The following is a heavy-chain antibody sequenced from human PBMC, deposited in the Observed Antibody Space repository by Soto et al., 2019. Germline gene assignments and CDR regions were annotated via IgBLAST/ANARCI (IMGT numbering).Heavy chain of an antibody. CDR3: AREPPNTSLFDC. J-gene: IGHJ4*02. CDR2: IKSSGDIT. D-gene: IGHD7-27*01. Sequence: ASVKVSCKTSGYTFSTYHMHWVRLAPGQGLEWVGIIKSSGDITLYAQKFQGRVTVSKDTSTSTVYMEVSSLRSEDTAVYYCAREPPNTSLFDCWGQGTQVTAPQ. V-gene: IGHV1-46*01. CDR1: GYTFSTYH.